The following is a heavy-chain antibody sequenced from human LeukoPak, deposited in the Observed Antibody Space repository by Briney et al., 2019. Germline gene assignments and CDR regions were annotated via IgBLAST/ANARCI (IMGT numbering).Heavy chain of an antibody. J-gene: IGHJ4*02. CDR2: ISYNGNDK. V-gene: IGHV3-30*18. CDR3: AKDSGGGNYIAEKDY. CDR1: GFTFSDYD. D-gene: IGHD1-26*01. Sequence: GGSLRLSCAASGFTFSDYDVHWVRQAPGKGLEWVAVISYNGNDKYYGDSVKGRFTISRDNSKNTMYLQMNSLRVEDTAVYYCAKDSGGGNYIAEKDYWGQGTLVTVSS.